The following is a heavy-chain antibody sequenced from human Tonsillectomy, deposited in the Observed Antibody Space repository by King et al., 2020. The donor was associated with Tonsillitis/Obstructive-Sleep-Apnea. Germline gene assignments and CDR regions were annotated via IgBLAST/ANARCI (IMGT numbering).Heavy chain of an antibody. CDR1: GFTFSAYS. CDR2: ISGGSSTI. CDR3: AREGVPNWNHEPS. Sequence: QLVQSGGGLVQPGGSLRLSCAASGFTFSAYSMNWVRQAPGKGLEWVSYISGGSSTIYYADSVKGRFTISRDNAKNSLSLQMNSLRDEDTAVYYCAREGVPNWNHEPSWGQGTLVTVSS. V-gene: IGHV3-48*02. J-gene: IGHJ5*02. D-gene: IGHD1-14*01.